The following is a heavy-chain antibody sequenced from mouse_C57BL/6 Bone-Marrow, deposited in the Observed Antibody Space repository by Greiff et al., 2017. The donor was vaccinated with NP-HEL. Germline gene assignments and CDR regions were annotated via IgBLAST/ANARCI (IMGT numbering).Heavy chain of an antibody. CDR3: AREVTTAY. CDR2: ISDGGSYT. CDR1: GFTFSSYA. D-gene: IGHD2-5*01. J-gene: IGHJ3*01. V-gene: IGHV5-4*01. Sequence: EVMLVESGGGLVKPGGSLKLSCAASGFTFSSYAMSWVRQTPEKRLEWVATISDGGSYTYYPDNVKGRFTISRDNAKNNLYLQMSHLKSEDTAMYYCAREVTTAYWGQGTLVTVSA.